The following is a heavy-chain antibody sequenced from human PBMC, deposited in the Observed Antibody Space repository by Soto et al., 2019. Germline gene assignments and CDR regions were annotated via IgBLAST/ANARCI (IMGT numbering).Heavy chain of an antibody. CDR3: ARRPHCSGGTSYYGLDD. V-gene: IGHV1-8*01. D-gene: IGHD3-10*01. Sequence: ASEQVSSRASGYSFTNSDSNWVRQAPGQGLEWMGWMNPDSGHAAYAQKFQGRVTLTTSTSTSTVYMEMRSLGSEDTAVYYCARRPHCSGGTSYYGLDDWGQGTLVTVSS. J-gene: IGHJ4*02. CDR2: MNPDSGHA. CDR1: GYSFTNSD.